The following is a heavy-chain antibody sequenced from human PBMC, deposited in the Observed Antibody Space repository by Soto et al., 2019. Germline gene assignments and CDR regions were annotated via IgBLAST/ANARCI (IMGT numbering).Heavy chain of an antibody. CDR3: ARRWGEGRVDY. CDR2: IYHSGST. V-gene: IGHV4-4*02. D-gene: IGHD3-10*01. CDR1: GASISSSNW. J-gene: IGHJ4*02. Sequence: QVQLQESGPGLVKPSGTLSLTCAVSGASISSSNWWSWVRQPPGKGLDWIGAIYHSGSTNYNPSLKRRVTISVDKARNQFSLKLSSVTAGDTAVYYCARRWGEGRVDYWGQGTLVTVSS.